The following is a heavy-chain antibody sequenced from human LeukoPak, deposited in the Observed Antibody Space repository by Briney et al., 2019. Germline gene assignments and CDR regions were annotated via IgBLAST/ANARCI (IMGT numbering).Heavy chain of an antibody. Sequence: SETLSLTCTVPGGSISSYYWSWIRQPAGKGLEWIGRIYTSGSTNYNPSLKSRVTMSVDTSKNQFSLKLSSVTAADTAVYYCARDRGDIAVAGTNAHYYYYYYMDVWGKGTTVTVSS. CDR1: GGSISSYY. V-gene: IGHV4-4*07. J-gene: IGHJ6*03. CDR3: ARDRGDIAVAGTNAHYYYYYYMDV. D-gene: IGHD6-19*01. CDR2: IYTSGST.